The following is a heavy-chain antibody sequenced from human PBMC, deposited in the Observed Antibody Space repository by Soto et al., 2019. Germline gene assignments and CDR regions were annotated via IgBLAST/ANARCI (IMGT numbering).Heavy chain of an antibody. CDR2: LNGGANGP. CDR3: AKDPGNARYFDC. CDR1: GFIFSNQA. V-gene: IGHV3-23*01. J-gene: IGHJ4*02. Sequence: GGSLRLSCAASGFIFSNQAMCWVRQAPGRGLEWVSSLNGGANGPRYADSVKGRFTISRDNSKNTLYLQMNSLSADDTAVYYCAKDPGNARYFDCWGQGTLVTVSS.